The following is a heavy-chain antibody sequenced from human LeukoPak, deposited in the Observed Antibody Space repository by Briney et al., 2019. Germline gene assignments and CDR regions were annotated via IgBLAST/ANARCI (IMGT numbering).Heavy chain of an antibody. CDR2: INPSGGST. V-gene: IGHV1-46*01. CDR1: GYTFTSYY. Sequence: ASVKVSCKASGYTFTSYYMHWVRQAPGQGLEWMGIINPSGGSTSYAQKFQGRVTMTRDTSTSTVYMELSSLRSEDTAVYYCARDQAVVTPIDYYYYGMDVWGQGTTVTVSS. CDR3: ARDQAVVTPIDYYYYGMDV. D-gene: IGHD4-23*01. J-gene: IGHJ6*02.